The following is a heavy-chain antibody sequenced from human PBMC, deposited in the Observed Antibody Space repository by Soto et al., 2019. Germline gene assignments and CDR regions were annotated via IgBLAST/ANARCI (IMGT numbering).Heavy chain of an antibody. D-gene: IGHD3-16*02. CDR2: IWYDGSNK. CDR1: GFTFSSYG. Sequence: QVQLVESVGGVVQPGRSMRISGAESGFTFSSYGRHWVRQATGKGLEWVAVIWYDGSNKYYADSVKGRFTISRGNSKNTMYQQMNSLRAEETAVYYCARDEAATFGGVIDLDYWGQGTLVTVSS. J-gene: IGHJ4*02. CDR3: ARDEAATFGGVIDLDY. V-gene: IGHV3-33*01.